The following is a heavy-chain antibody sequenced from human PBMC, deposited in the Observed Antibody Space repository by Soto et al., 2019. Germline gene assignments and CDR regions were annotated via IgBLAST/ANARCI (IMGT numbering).Heavy chain of an antibody. J-gene: IGHJ6*02. D-gene: IGHD3-3*01. CDR1: GYTFTSYD. Sequence: APVRVSCKASGYTFTSYDIHWVRQATGQELEWMGWMNPTRGKTGYAQKFQGRVTMTRNTSISTAYMDLSSLISEDTAVYYCARGTYYDFWGGYRGYCYCMDVWGRGTSVPVSS. V-gene: IGHV1-8*01. CDR3: ARGTYYDFWGGYRGYCYCMDV. CDR2: MNPTRGKT.